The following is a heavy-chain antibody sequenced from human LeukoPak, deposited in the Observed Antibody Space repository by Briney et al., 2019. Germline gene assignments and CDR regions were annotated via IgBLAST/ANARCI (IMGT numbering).Heavy chain of an antibody. CDR3: ARAPLWNFYYYYYMDV. D-gene: IGHD1-7*01. CDR2: MNPNSGNT. J-gene: IGHJ6*03. CDR1: GYTFTSYD. Sequence: ASVKVSCKASGYTFTSYDINWVRQATGQGLEWMGWMNPNSGNTGYAQKFQGRVTMTRNTSISTAYMELSSLRSEDTAVYYCARAPLWNFYYYYYMDVWGKGTTVTISS. V-gene: IGHV1-8*01.